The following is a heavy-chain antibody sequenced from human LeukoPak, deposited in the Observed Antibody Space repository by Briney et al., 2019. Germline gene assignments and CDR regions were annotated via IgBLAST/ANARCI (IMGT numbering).Heavy chain of an antibody. CDR1: GFTFSNDV. Sequence: GVSLRLSCAASGFTFSNDVMSWVRQAPGKGPEWVSSIDGGGGGTDYADSVRGRFTISRDNFKNTSYLQMNSLRADDTAVYYCARRIGGTKDYWGQGAQVTVSS. J-gene: IGHJ4*02. CDR2: IDGGGGGT. D-gene: IGHD3-3*01. V-gene: IGHV3-23*01. CDR3: ARRIGGTKDY.